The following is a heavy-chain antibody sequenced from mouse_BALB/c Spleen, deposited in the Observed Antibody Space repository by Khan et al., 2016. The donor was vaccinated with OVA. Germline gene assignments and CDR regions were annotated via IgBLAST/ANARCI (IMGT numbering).Heavy chain of an antibody. CDR2: IYPGTDNT. J-gene: IGHJ2*01. CDR1: GYIFTSYW. D-gene: IGHD3-2*02. V-gene: IGHV1-76*01. Sequence: QMQLEESGAELVRPGASVKLSCKTSGYIFTSYWIHWVKQRSGQGLEWFARIYPGTDNTYYNEKLKDKVTLTADKSSSTVYMQLSSLKSEDSAVYVCAREEALYYFDYWGQGTTLTVSS. CDR3: AREEALYYFDY.